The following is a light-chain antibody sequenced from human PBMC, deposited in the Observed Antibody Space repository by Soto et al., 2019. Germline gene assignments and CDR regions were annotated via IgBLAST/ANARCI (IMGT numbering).Light chain of an antibody. CDR3: QQYNNWPAIT. CDR1: QSVSSN. V-gene: IGKV3D-15*01. J-gene: IGKJ5*01. Sequence: EIVMTQSPATLSVSPGERATLSCRASQSVSSNLAWYQQKPGQAPRLLIYGASTRATGIPATFSGSGSGTQFTLTISSLQSEDFAVYYCQQYNNWPAITFGQGTRLVIK. CDR2: GAS.